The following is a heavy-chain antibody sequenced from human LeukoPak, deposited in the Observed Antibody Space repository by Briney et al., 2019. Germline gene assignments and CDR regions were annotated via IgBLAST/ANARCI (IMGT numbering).Heavy chain of an antibody. CDR2: ISGSGGST. Sequence: GGSLRLSCAASGFTFSSYAMSWVRQAPGKGLEWVSAISGSGGSTYYADSVKGRFTISRDNSKNTLYLLMNSLRAEDTAVYYCAKMTVAERASDFDYWGQGTLVTVSS. CDR1: GFTFSSYA. V-gene: IGHV3-23*01. J-gene: IGHJ4*02. CDR3: AKMTVAERASDFDY. D-gene: IGHD6-19*01.